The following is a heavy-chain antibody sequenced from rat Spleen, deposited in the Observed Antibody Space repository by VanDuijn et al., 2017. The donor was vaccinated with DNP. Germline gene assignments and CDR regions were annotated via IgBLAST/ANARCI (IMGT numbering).Heavy chain of an antibody. Sequence: EVQLVESGGDLVQPGRPLKLFCAASGFTFSDYYMAWIRQAPTKGLEWVAYIRYDGGSTKYGDSVKGRFTISRDNAKNTLYLQMNSLRSEDMATYYCVRWNSGHFDYWGQGVMVPVSS. CDR2: IRYDGGST. CDR3: VRWNSGHFDY. D-gene: IGHD4-3*01. J-gene: IGHJ2*01. CDR1: GFTFSDYY. V-gene: IGHV5-22*01.